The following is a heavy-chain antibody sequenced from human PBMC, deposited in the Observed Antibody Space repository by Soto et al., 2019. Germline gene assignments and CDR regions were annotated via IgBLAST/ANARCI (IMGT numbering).Heavy chain of an antibody. V-gene: IGHV3-11*01. Sequence: GGSLRLSCAASGFTFSDYYMSWIRQPPGKGLEWVSYISSSASIYYADSVKGRFTISRDNAKNSLYLQMNSLRAEDTAVYYCARDLSYYATSRDFDIWGQGTLVTVYS. CDR2: ISSSASI. J-gene: IGHJ4*02. D-gene: IGHD3-22*01. CDR1: GFTFSDYY. CDR3: ARDLSYYATSRDFDI.